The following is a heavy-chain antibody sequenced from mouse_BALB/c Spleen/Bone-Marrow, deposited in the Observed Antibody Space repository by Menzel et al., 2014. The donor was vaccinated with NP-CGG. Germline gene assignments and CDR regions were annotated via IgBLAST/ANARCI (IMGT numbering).Heavy chain of an antibody. CDR1: GFDFSRYW. Sequence: EVKLLESGGGLVQPGGSLKLSCAASGFDFSRYWMSWVRQTPGKGLQWIGEINPESNTINYTPSLKDKFIISRDNAKNTLYLQMSKVRPEDTALYCCARLGYYGWFAYWGQGTLVTVPA. CDR2: INPESNTI. V-gene: IGHV4-1*02. CDR3: ARLGYYGWFAY. D-gene: IGHD2-3*01. J-gene: IGHJ3*01.